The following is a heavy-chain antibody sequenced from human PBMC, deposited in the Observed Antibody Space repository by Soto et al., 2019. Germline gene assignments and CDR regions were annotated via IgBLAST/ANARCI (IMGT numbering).Heavy chain of an antibody. V-gene: IGHV4-34*01. D-gene: IGHD2-8*02. CDR3: ARDKITGLFDY. J-gene: IGHJ4*02. CDR2: INHSGST. Sequence: SETLSLTCAVYGGSFSGYYWTWIRQPPGTGLEWIGEINHSGSTNYNPSLKSRVTISVETSKNQFSLKLTSVTAAVTAVYYCARDKITGLFDYWGQGTLVTVSS. CDR1: GGSFSGYY.